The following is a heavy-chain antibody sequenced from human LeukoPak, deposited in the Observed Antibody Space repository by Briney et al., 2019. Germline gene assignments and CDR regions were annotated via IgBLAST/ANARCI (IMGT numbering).Heavy chain of an antibody. D-gene: IGHD3-22*01. CDR2: ISAGGTTI. Sequence: GESLRLSCAASGFTFSTYSMNWVRQAPGKGLEWVSYISAGGTTIYYADSVKGRFTISRDNAKNSLFLQMNSLRAEDTAVYYCARDIYYDSSGYYGSVYWGQGTLVTVSS. CDR3: ARDIYYDSSGYYGSVY. J-gene: IGHJ4*02. CDR1: GFTFSTYS. V-gene: IGHV3-48*04.